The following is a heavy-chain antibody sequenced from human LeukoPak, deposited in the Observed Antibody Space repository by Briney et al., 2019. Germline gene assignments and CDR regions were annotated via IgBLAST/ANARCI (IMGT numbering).Heavy chain of an antibody. V-gene: IGHV3-23*01. D-gene: IGHD6-13*01. CDR2: ISGSGGST. CDR3: AKDYSSSWYAGDNWFDP. CDR1: GFTFSSYA. J-gene: IGHJ5*02. Sequence: PGGSLRLSCAASGFTFSSYAMSWVRQAPGKGLEWVSAISGSGGSTYYADSVKGRFTISRDNSKNTLYLQMNSLRAEDTAVYYCAKDYSSSWYAGDNWFDPWGQGTLVTVSS.